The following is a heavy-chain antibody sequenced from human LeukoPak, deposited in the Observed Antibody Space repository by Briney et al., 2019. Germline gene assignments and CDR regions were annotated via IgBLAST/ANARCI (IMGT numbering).Heavy chain of an antibody. J-gene: IGHJ4*02. Sequence: SETLSLTCTVSGGSIRNYYWSWIRQPPGKGLEWIGYIYYTGSTSYNPSLKSRVTISVDMSKNQFSLKLSSVTAADTAVYYCARHGRMATISTYFDYWGQGTLVTVSS. D-gene: IGHD5-24*01. CDR1: GGSIRNYY. CDR3: ARHGRMATISTYFDY. CDR2: IYYTGST. V-gene: IGHV4-59*08.